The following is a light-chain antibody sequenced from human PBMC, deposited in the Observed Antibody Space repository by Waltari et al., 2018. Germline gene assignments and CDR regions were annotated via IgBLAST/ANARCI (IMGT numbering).Light chain of an antibody. CDR3: FSYASSYTSWV. CDR1: SSIVDDYNF. Sequence: QSALTQPRSVSGSPGQSVTISCTGTSSIVDDYNFISWYRQHPGEAPKIMIYDVSKRPSGVPGRFSGSKSGYTASLTISGLQAEDEADYYCFSYASSYTSWVFGGGTKLTVL. V-gene: IGLV2-11*01. J-gene: IGLJ3*02. CDR2: DVS.